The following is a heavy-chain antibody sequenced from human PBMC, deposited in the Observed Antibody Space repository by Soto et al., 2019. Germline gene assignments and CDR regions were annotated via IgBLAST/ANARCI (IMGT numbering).Heavy chain of an antibody. D-gene: IGHD4-17*01. CDR3: ARDKGVYGEEGMDR. V-gene: IGHV1-46*01. CDR1: GYTFTSYY. Sequence: QVQLVQSGAEVKKPGASVKVSCKASGYTFTSYYMHWVRQAPGQGLEWMGIINPSGGSTSYAQKFQGRVTMTRDTSTSTVQLGLSSLRSEDPAGYYCARDKGVYGEEGMDRWGQGTNVNVSS. J-gene: IGHJ6*02. CDR2: INPSGGST.